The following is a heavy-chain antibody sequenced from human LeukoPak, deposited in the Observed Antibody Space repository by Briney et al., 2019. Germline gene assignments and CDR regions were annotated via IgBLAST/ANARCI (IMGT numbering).Heavy chain of an antibody. CDR1: GGTFSSYA. D-gene: IGHD3-22*01. V-gene: IGHV1-69*06. J-gene: IGHJ4*02. Sequence: SVKVSCKASGGTFSSYAISWVRQAPGQGLEWMGGIIPIFGTANYAQKFQGRVTITADKSTSTAYMELSSLRSEDTAVYYCARDYYDSSGYFPGWGQGTLVTVSS. CDR2: IIPIFGTA. CDR3: ARDYYDSSGYFPG.